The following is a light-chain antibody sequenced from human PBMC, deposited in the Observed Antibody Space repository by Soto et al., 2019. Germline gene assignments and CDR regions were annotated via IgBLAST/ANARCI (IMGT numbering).Light chain of an antibody. J-gene: IGLJ2*01. CDR1: SSNIGSTT. CDR3: AAWDDSLNGPV. V-gene: IGLV1-44*01. CDR2: SNN. Sequence: QSVLTQPPSASGTPGQRVTISCSGSSSNIGSTTVNWYQQLPGTAPKLLIYSNNQRTSGVPDRFSGSKSGTSASLAISGLQSEDEADYYCAAWDDSLNGPVFGGGTKLNVL.